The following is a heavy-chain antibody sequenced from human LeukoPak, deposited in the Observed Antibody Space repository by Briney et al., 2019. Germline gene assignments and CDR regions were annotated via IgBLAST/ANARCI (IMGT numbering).Heavy chain of an antibody. Sequence: GGSLRLSCAASGFTFSSYAMHWVRQAPGKGLEWVAVITYDGSNKYYADSVKGRFTISRDNSKNTLYLQMNSLRAEDTAVYYCARERSDSGSHFDYWGQGTLVTVSS. CDR2: ITYDGSNK. CDR3: ARERSDSGSHFDY. J-gene: IGHJ4*02. D-gene: IGHD1-26*01. CDR1: GFTFSSYA. V-gene: IGHV3-30*04.